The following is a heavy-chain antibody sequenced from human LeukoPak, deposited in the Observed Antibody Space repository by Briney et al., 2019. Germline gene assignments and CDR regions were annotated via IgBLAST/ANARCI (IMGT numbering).Heavy chain of an antibody. Sequence: SETLSLTCAVYGGSFSGYYWSWIRQPPGKGLEWIGEINHSGSTNYNSSLKSRVTISVDTSKNQFSLRLNSVTAADTAMYYCARGRPAFDYWGQGILITVSS. V-gene: IGHV4-34*01. CDR1: GGSFSGYY. J-gene: IGHJ4*02. CDR3: ARGRPAFDY. CDR2: INHSGST.